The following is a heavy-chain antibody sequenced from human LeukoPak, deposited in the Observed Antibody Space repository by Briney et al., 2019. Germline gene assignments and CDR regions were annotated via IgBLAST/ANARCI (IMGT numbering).Heavy chain of an antibody. CDR1: GFNFGDYA. CDR3: TRDEYGVGSNFFDY. CDR2: ITDKAFGGTA. Sequence: GGSLRLSCTTSGFNFGDYAMSWFRQAPEKGLEGVGFITDKAFGGTAEYAASVKGRFTISRDDSRSIAYLQMDNLRTEDTGVYYCTRDEYGVGSNFFDYWGQGTLVTVST. V-gene: IGHV3-49*03. D-gene: IGHD4-17*01. J-gene: IGHJ4*02.